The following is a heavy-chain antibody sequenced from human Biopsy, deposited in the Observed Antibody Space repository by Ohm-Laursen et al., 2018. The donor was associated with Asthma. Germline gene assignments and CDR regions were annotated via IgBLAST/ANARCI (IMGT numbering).Heavy chain of an antibody. J-gene: IGHJ4*02. D-gene: IGHD6-13*01. CDR2: ISWNSGSI. CDR3: VKDIRLQLWGFDS. CDR1: GFTFDDYA. Sequence: SLRLSCAASGFTFDDYAMHWVRQAPGKGLAWVSGISWNSGSIDYADSVKGRFTISRDNAKNSLYLQMNSLRGADTALYYCVKDIRLQLWGFDSWGQGTLVTVSS. V-gene: IGHV3-9*01.